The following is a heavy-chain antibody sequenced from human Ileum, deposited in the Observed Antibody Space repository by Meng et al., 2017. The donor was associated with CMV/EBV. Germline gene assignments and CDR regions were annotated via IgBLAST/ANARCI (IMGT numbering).Heavy chain of an antibody. CDR3: GRAGARGVPVDM. V-gene: IGHV4-4*07. J-gene: IGHJ4*02. CDR2: LRTSGTT. CDR1: GDSISGYH. Sequence: QVQLPESGPGPVKPSETLSLTCIVSGDSISGYHWTWIRKPAGKGLEWIGRLRTSGTTDHNPSLKSRVTLSIDTSKNQFSLKLNSVTAADTAVYYCGRAGARGVPVDMWGQGTLVTVSS. D-gene: IGHD3-10*01.